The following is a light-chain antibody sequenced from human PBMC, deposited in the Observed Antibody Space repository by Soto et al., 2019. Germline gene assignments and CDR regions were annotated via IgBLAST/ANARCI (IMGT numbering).Light chain of an antibody. Sequence: QSVLTQPPSVSGAPGQKVTISCTRSSSNIGAAYDVHWYQHLPGTAPKLLIYGNNNRPSGVPDRFSGSKSGTSASLAITGLHAEDEDDYYCQSYNSSLSGWVFGGGTKLTVL. J-gene: IGLJ3*02. CDR1: SSNIGAAYD. V-gene: IGLV1-40*01. CDR3: QSYNSSLSGWV. CDR2: GNN.